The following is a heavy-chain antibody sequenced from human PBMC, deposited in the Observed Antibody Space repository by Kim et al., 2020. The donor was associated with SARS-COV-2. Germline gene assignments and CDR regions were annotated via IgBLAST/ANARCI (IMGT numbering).Heavy chain of an antibody. CDR3: AKVRPDPVGGYYFDY. J-gene: IGHJ4*02. CDR2: IYSGGSST. D-gene: IGHD1-26*01. Sequence: GGSLRLSCAASGFTFSSYAMSWVRQAPGKGLEWVSVIYSGGSSTYYADSVKGRFTISRDNSKNTLYLQMNSLRAEDTAVYYCAKVRPDPVGGYYFDYWGQGTLVTVSS. V-gene: IGHV3-23*03. CDR1: GFTFSSYA.